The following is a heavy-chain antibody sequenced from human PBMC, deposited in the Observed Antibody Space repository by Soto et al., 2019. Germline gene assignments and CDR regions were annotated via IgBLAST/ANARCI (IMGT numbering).Heavy chain of an antibody. J-gene: IGHJ6*02. V-gene: IGHV3-7*01. CDR3: ARVDIVVVPAAIYYYGMDV. CDR1: GFTFSSYW. D-gene: IGHD2-2*01. Sequence: GGALRLSCAASGFTFSSYWMSWVRQAPGNGLEWVANIKQDGSEKYYVDSVKGRFTISRDNAKNSLYLQMNSLRAEDTAVYYCARVDIVVVPAAIYYYGMDVWGQGTTVTVSS. CDR2: IKQDGSEK.